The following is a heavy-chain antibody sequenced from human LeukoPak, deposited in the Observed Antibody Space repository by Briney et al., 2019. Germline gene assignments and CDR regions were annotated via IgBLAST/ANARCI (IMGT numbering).Heavy chain of an antibody. CDR2: ISYIGST. J-gene: IGHJ3*02. Sequence: PSETLSLTCTVSGGSFSSHYWSWIRQPPGKGLEGIGDISYIGSTNYNPSLKSRVTISLDTSKNQCFLKLSSVTAADTALYYCARDPTTVTTGLDIWGQGTMVTVSS. D-gene: IGHD4-17*01. V-gene: IGHV4-59*11. CDR3: ARDPTTVTTGLDI. CDR1: GGSFSSHY.